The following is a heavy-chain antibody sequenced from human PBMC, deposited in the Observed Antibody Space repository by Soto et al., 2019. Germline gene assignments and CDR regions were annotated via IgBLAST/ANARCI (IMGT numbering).Heavy chain of an antibody. V-gene: IGHV1-3*01. CDR2: INAGNGNT. Sequence: ASVKVSCKASGYTFTSYAMHWVRQAPGQRLEWMGWINAGNGNTKYSQKFQGRVTITRDTSASTAYMELSSLRSEDTAVYYCARDPSSAAAGKLGWFDPWGQGTLVTVSS. J-gene: IGHJ5*02. CDR3: ARDPSSAAAGKLGWFDP. D-gene: IGHD6-13*01. CDR1: GYTFTSYA.